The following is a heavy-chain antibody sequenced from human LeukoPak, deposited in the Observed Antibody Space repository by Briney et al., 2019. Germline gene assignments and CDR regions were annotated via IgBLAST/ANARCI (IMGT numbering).Heavy chain of an antibody. CDR2: INPNSGGT. Sequence: ASVEVSCKASGYTFTGYYMHWVRQAPGQGLEWMGWINPNSGGTNYAQKFQGRVTMTRDTSISTAYMELSRLRSDDTAVYYCARWEFRYYYGMDVWGQGTTVTVSS. CDR1: GYTFTGYY. D-gene: IGHD1-26*01. J-gene: IGHJ6*02. V-gene: IGHV1-2*02. CDR3: ARWEFRYYYGMDV.